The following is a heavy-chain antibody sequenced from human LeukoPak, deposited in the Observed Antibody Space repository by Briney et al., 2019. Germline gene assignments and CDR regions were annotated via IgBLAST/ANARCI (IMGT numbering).Heavy chain of an antibody. CDR1: GYTFTSYY. Sequence: ASVKVSCKASGYTFTSYYMHWVRQAPGQGLEWMGIINPSGGSTSYAQKFQGRVTMTRDTSTSTVYMELSSLRSEDTAVYYCARGPQRIFWSARDYYYYMDVWDKGTTVTVSS. CDR3: ARGPQRIFWSARDYYYYMDV. J-gene: IGHJ6*03. D-gene: IGHD3-3*01. V-gene: IGHV1-46*01. CDR2: INPSGGST.